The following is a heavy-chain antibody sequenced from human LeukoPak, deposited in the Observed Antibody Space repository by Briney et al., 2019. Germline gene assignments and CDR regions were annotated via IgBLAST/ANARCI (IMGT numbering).Heavy chain of an antibody. Sequence: ASVKVSCKASGYTFTGYYMHWVRQAPGQGLEWMGWINPNSGGTNYAQKFQGRVTMTRDTSISTAYMELSRLRSDDTAVYYCARDPSRGYCSSTSCSNWFDPWGQGTLVTVSS. V-gene: IGHV1-2*02. D-gene: IGHD2-2*01. CDR1: GYTFTGYY. J-gene: IGHJ5*02. CDR3: ARDPSRGYCSSTSCSNWFDP. CDR2: INPNSGGT.